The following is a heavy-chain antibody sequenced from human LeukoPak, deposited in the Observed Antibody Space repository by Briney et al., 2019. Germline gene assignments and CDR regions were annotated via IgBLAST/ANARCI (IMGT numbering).Heavy chain of an antibody. CDR1: GYTFTGYY. D-gene: IGHD2-2*01. Sequence: GASVKVSCKASGYTFTGYYMHWVRQAPGQGLEWMGWINPNSGGTNYAQKFQGRVTMTRDTSISTAYMELSRLRSDDTAVYYCARNRRVVPAANAPAGWFDPWGQGTLVTVSS. V-gene: IGHV1-2*02. CDR3: ARNRRVVPAANAPAGWFDP. CDR2: INPNSGGT. J-gene: IGHJ5*02.